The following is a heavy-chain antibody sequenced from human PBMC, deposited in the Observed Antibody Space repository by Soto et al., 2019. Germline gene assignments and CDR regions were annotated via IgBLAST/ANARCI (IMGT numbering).Heavy chain of an antibody. Sequence: QVQLVESGGGVVQPGRSLRVSCAASGFTFSNYGMHWVRQAPGKGLEWVALILYDGSNDYYADSVKGRFTISRDNPKNTLYLKMNNLRAEDTAVYYCAKSRDGYSFYYYYGMDVWGQGTTVTVSS. CDR2: ILYDGSND. D-gene: IGHD4-4*01. CDR3: AKSRDGYSFYYYYGMDV. CDR1: GFTFSNYG. V-gene: IGHV3-30*18. J-gene: IGHJ6*02.